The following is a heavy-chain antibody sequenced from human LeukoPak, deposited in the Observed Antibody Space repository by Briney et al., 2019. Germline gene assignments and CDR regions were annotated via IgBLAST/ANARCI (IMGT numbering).Heavy chain of an antibody. V-gene: IGHV4-39*07. CDR2: IYSSGST. CDR3: AREDTPMVTPFDY. J-gene: IGHJ4*02. D-gene: IGHD5-18*01. Sequence: PETLSLTCAVSGGSISGSSYYWGWIRQPPGKKLEWIGSIYSSGSTYYNPSLKSRVTISVDTSKNQFSLKLSSVTAADTAVYYCAREDTPMVTPFDYWGQGTLVTVSS. CDR1: GGSISGSSYY.